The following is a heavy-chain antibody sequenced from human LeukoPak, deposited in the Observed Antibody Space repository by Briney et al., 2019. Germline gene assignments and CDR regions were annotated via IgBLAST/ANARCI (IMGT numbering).Heavy chain of an antibody. D-gene: IGHD2-15*01. Sequence: ASVKVSCKASGYTFTGYYMHWVRQAPGQGLEWMGWINPNSGGTNYAQKFQGRVTITRDTSISTAYMELSRLRSDDTAVYYCAGGYCSGGSCYSVNYWGQGTLVTVSS. V-gene: IGHV1-2*02. CDR3: AGGYCSGGSCYSVNY. CDR1: GYTFTGYY. CDR2: INPNSGGT. J-gene: IGHJ4*02.